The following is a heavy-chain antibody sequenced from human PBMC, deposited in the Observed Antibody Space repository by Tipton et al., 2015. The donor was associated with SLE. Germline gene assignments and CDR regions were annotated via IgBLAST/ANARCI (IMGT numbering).Heavy chain of an antibody. V-gene: IGHV3-30*02. CDR1: GFTFSGFG. CDR2: VRYDGSLQ. D-gene: IGHD6-19*01. CDR3: VAIDVSGKFY. J-gene: IGHJ4*02. Sequence: SLRLSCTASGFTFSGFGMHWVRQAPGKGLEWLAYVRYDGSLQYYTDSVNGRFTISRDNSKNTLFLQMNSLRPEDTAVFYCVAIDVSGKFYWGQGTLVTVSS.